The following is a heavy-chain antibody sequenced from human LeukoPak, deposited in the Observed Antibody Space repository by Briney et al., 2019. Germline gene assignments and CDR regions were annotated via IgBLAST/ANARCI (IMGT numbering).Heavy chain of an antibody. J-gene: IGHJ4*02. CDR1: GFTFDDYG. CDR2: INWNGGST. CDR3: AKEGGYMYDYVGGSDY. Sequence: GGSLRLSCAASGFTFDDYGMSWVRQAPGKGLEWVSGINWNGGSTGCADSVKGRFTISRDNAKSTLQMNSLRVEDTAVYYCAKEGGYMYDYVGGSDYRGQGTLVTVSS. D-gene: IGHD3-16*01. V-gene: IGHV3-20*04.